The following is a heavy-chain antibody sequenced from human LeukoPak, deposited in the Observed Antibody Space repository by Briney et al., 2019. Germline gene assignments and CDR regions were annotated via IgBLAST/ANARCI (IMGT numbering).Heavy chain of an antibody. Sequence: GGSLRLSCAASGFTFSSYSMNWVRQAPGKGLEWVSSISSSSSYIYYADSVKGRFAISRDNAKNSLYLQMNSLRAEDTAVYYCAREIQRRDFWSGYYPACYGMDVWGQGTTVTVSS. CDR3: AREIQRRDFWSGYYPACYGMDV. V-gene: IGHV3-21*01. J-gene: IGHJ6*02. CDR1: GFTFSSYS. CDR2: ISSSSSYI. D-gene: IGHD3-3*01.